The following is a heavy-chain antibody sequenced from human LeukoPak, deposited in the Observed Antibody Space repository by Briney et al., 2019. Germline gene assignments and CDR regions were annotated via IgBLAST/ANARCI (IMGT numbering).Heavy chain of an antibody. V-gene: IGHV1-2*02. CDR3: ARGYRDSIGPCLDS. CDR1: GYSFTGYY. CDR2: INPNSGGT. J-gene: IGHJ5*01. D-gene: IGHD3-22*01. Sequence: GASVKVSCKASGYSFTGYYIHWVRQAPGQGPEWMGWINPNSGGTKYAQRFQGRVTMTRDTSISTAYMDLSSLTFDDTAVYFCARGYRDSIGPCLDSWGQGTLVTVSS.